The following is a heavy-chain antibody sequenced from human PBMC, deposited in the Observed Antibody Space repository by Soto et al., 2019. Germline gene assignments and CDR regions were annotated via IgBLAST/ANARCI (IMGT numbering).Heavy chain of an antibody. Sequence: QVQLQESGPGLVKPSETLSLTCTVSNDSISTYYWTWIRQPPGKGLEWIGFIYYSGITNYNPSLQSRITNSVESSKNQLSMKMDSVTAADKAVYYCARPGRNWGAIHSLGQGTLVTFSS. D-gene: IGHD7-27*01. CDR3: ARPGRNWGAIHS. CDR2: IYYSGIT. V-gene: IGHV4-59*08. J-gene: IGHJ4*02. CDR1: NDSISTYY.